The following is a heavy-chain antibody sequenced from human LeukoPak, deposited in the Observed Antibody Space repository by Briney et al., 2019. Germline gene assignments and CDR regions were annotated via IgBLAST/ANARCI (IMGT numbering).Heavy chain of an antibody. Sequence: GGSLTLSCAASGFTVSNNYMTWVRQAPGKGLEWVSVTYSGGSTYYADSVKGRFTISRDNSKNTLYLQMNSLRVEDAAVYYCAKTYSSTWSDWYFDVWGRGALVTVSS. CDR2: TYSGGST. V-gene: IGHV3-66*01. J-gene: IGHJ2*01. CDR3: AKTYSSTWSDWYFDV. D-gene: IGHD6-13*01. CDR1: GFTVSNNY.